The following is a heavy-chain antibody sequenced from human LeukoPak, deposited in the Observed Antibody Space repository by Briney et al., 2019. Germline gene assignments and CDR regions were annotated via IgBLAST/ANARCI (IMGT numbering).Heavy chain of an antibody. CDR3: AKTGGSVYYFDY. D-gene: IGHD3-10*01. Sequence: GGSLRLSCAVSGFTFSSYGMHWVRQAPGKGLEWVAVIWYDGINKYYADSVKGRFTISRDSSKNTLYLQMNSLRAEDTAVYYCAKTGGSVYYFDYWGQGTLVTVSS. CDR1: GFTFSSYG. CDR2: IWYDGINK. V-gene: IGHV3-33*03. J-gene: IGHJ4*02.